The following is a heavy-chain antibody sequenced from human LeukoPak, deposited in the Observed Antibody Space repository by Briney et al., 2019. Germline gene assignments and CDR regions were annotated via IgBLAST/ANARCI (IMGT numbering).Heavy chain of an antibody. V-gene: IGHV3-23*01. J-gene: IGHJ4*02. CDR3: AYSRSLPFDY. CDR1: GFTFSSYA. D-gene: IGHD2-21*01. CDR2: ISVGGGTT. Sequence: PGGSPRLSCAASGFTFSSYAMTWVRQAPGKGLEWVSAISVGGGTTYYADSVKGRFTISRDNSKDTLYLQMSTLRAEDTAVYYCAYSRSLPFDYWGQGTLVTVSS.